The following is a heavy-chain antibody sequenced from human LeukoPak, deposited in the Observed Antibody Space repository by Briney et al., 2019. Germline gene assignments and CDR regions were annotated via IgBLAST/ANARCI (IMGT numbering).Heavy chain of an antibody. V-gene: IGHV1-46*01. CDR1: GYSFTSNY. CDR3: ARGVATNRYYFDY. Sequence: ASVKVSCKASGYSFTSNYIHWVRQAPGQGLEWMGMIYPRDGSTSYAQKFQGRVTVTRDTSTSTVHMELSSLRSEDTAVYSCARGVATNRYYFDYWGQGTLVTVSS. J-gene: IGHJ4*02. D-gene: IGHD5-12*01. CDR2: IYPRDGST.